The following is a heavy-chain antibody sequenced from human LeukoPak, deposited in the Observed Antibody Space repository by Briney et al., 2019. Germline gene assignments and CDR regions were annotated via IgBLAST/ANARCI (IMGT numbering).Heavy chain of an antibody. D-gene: IGHD6-6*01. CDR3: ARDSNLEYSSSRGLGR. J-gene: IGHJ4*02. V-gene: IGHV4-4*07. CDR1: GGSISSY. Sequence: SETLSLTCTVSGGSISSYWSWIRPPAGKGLEWIGRIYSSGSTYYNPSLKSRVTMSVDTSKNQFSLRLTTVTAADTAVYYCARDSNLEYSSSRGLGRWGQGTLVTVSS. CDR2: IYSSGST.